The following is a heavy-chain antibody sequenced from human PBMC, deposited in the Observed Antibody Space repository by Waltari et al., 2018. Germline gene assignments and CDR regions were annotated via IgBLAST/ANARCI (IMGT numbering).Heavy chain of an antibody. CDR2: INHTGSS. CDR3: ARGCATMGRRFPFDP. CDR1: DGSFSGYY. J-gene: IGHJ5*02. D-gene: IGHD5-12*01. Sequence: QVQLQQWGAGLLKPSETLSLTCAVHDGSFSGYYWSWIRQPPGKGREWIGEINHTGSSNSTPSLKIRVTISVDTSKNQFSLKLSSVTAADTAVYYCARGCATMGRRFPFDPWGQGTLVTVSS. V-gene: IGHV4-34*01.